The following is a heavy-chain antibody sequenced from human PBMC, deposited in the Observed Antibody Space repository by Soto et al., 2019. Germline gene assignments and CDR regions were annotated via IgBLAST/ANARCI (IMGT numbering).Heavy chain of an antibody. D-gene: IGHD6-19*01. J-gene: IGHJ4*02. CDR3: ARDSGTVAGTFDY. Sequence: PGGSLRLSCAASGFTFSSYAMHWVRQAPGKGLEWVAVISYDGSNKHYADSVKGRFTISRDNSKNTLYLQMNSLRAEDTAVYYCARDSGTVAGTFDYWGQGTLVTVSS. V-gene: IGHV3-30-3*01. CDR1: GFTFSSYA. CDR2: ISYDGSNK.